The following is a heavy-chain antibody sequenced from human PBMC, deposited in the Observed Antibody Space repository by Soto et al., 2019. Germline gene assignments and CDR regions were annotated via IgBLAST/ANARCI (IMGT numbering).Heavy chain of an antibody. CDR1: GHTFTSYY. CDR2: INPSGGST. Sequence: ASVKVSCKASGHTFTSYYMHWVRQAPGQGLEWMGIINPSGGSTSYAQKFQGRVTMTRDTSTSTVYMELSSLRSEDTAVYYCARDRVDGESPGYYYYGMDVWGQGTTVTVS. D-gene: IGHD4-17*01. CDR3: ARDRVDGESPGYYYYGMDV. V-gene: IGHV1-46*01. J-gene: IGHJ6*02.